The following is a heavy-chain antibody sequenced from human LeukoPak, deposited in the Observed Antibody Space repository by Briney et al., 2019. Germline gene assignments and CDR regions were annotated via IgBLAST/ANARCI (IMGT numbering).Heavy chain of an antibody. CDR2: IKQDGSKK. Sequence: QPGGSLRLSCVASGFPFSSYWMTWVRQAPGKGLEWVANIKQDGSKKSYVDSVKGRFTISSDNAKNSLYLQMNSLRAEDTAIYYCTRVGYIDEGIDYWGQGTLVTVSS. D-gene: IGHD5-24*01. V-gene: IGHV3-7*04. CDR1: GFPFSSYW. CDR3: TRVGYIDEGIDY. J-gene: IGHJ4*02.